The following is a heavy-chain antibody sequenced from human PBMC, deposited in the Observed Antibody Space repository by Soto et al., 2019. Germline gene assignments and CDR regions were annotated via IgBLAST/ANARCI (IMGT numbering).Heavy chain of an antibody. CDR1: GGTFSSYA. J-gene: IGHJ4*01. CDR3: ARVGELGYCSGGSCHYYFDY. D-gene: IGHD2-15*01. CDR2: IIPIFGTA. Sequence: SVKVSCKASGGTFSSYAISWLRQAPGQGLKWMGGIIPIFGTANYAQKFQGRVTITADESTSTAYMELSSLRSEDTAVYYCARVGELGYCSGGSCHYYFDYWGQ. V-gene: IGHV1-69*13.